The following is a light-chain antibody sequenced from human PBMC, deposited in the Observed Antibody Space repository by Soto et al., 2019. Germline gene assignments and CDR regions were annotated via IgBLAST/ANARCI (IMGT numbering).Light chain of an antibody. V-gene: IGKV1-8*01. J-gene: IGKJ5*01. CDR1: QGISSY. CDR2: AAS. Sequence: AIRMTQSPSSFSASTGDRVTITCRASQGISSYLAWYQQKPGKAPKLLIYAASTLQSGVPSRFSGSGSGTEFTLTISCLQSGDFATYYCQQYYSYPITFGQGTRLEIK. CDR3: QQYYSYPIT.